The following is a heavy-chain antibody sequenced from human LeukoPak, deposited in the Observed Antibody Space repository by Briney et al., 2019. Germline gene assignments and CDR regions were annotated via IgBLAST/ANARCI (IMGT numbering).Heavy chain of an antibody. D-gene: IGHD3-22*01. CDR3: AKDRIDYYDSSGYPYYYYYGMDV. J-gene: IGHJ6*02. V-gene: IGHV3-30*18. CDR2: ISYDGSNK. CDR1: GFTFSSYG. Sequence: GRSLRLSCAASGFTFSSYGMHWVRQAPGKGLEWVAVISYDGSNKYYADSVKGRFTISRDNSKNTLYLQMNSLRAEDTAVYYCAKDRIDYYDSSGYPYYYYYGMDVWGQGTTVTVSS.